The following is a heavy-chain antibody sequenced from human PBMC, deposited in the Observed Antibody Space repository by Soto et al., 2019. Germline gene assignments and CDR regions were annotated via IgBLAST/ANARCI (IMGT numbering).Heavy chain of an antibody. D-gene: IGHD3-22*01. J-gene: IGHJ3*02. CDR3: ASLDDYYDSSGYYLGHAFDI. Sequence: PGGFLRLSCAASGFTFSSYWMHWVRQAPGKGLVWDSRINSDGSSTSYADSVKGRFTISRDNAKNTLYLQMNSLRAEDTAVYYCASLDDYYDSSGYYLGHAFDIWGQGTTVTVSS. CDR2: INSDGSST. V-gene: IGHV3-74*01. CDR1: GFTFSSYW.